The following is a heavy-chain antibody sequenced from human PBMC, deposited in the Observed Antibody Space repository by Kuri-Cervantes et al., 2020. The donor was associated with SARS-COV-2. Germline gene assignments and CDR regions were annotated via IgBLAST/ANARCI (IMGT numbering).Heavy chain of an antibody. D-gene: IGHD3-22*01. V-gene: IGHV1-2*02. J-gene: IGHJ3*02. CDR1: GGTFSSYA. CDR3: ARGPQWLGGDIQDAFDI. CDR2: INPNSGGT. Sequence: ASVKVSCKASGGTFSSYAISWVRQAPGQGLEWMGWINPNSGGTSYAQKFQGRVTMTRDTSISTAYMELSRLRSDDTAVYYCARGPQWLGGDIQDAFDIWGQGTMVTVSS.